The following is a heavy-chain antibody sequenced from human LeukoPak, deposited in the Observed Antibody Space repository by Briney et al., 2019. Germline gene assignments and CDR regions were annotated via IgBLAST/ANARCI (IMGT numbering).Heavy chain of an antibody. CDR3: ARDLEWEQHNAFDI. Sequence: ASVKVSCKASGYTFSSYGISWVRQAPGQGLEWMGWISAYNGNTNYAQKLQGRVTMTTDTSTSTAYMELRSLRSDDTAVYYCARDLEWEQHNAFDIWGQGTMVTVSS. V-gene: IGHV1-18*01. CDR1: GYTFSSYG. D-gene: IGHD1-26*01. J-gene: IGHJ3*02. CDR2: ISAYNGNT.